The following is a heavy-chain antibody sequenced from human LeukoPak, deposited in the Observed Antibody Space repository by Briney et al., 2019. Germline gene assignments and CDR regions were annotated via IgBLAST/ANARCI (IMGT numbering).Heavy chain of an antibody. CDR3: ARGQRVTYYYDSSGSHPDC. Sequence: GASVKVSCKASGGTFSSYAISWVRQAPGQGLEWMGRIIPILGIANYAQKFQGRVTITADKSTSTAYMELSSLRSDDTAVYYCARGQRVTYYYDSSGSHPDCWGQGTLVTVSS. CDR2: IIPILGIA. J-gene: IGHJ4*02. CDR1: GGTFSSYA. V-gene: IGHV1-69*04. D-gene: IGHD3-22*01.